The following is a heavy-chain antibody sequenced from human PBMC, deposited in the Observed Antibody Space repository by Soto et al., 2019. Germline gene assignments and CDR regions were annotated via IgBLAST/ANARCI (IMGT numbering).Heavy chain of an antibody. CDR3: AKGHTNENGHYSYYGMDV. CDR2: IVGGGARI. CDR1: GFTFSSYV. D-gene: IGHD2-8*01. J-gene: IGHJ6*02. Sequence: GWSLRLSCASSGFTFSSYVMSWVRQAPGKGLEWVSGIVGGGARIYYEDSVKGRFTISRDNSKNSVYLQVNSLRADDTAVYYCAKGHTNENGHYSYYGMDVWGQGTTVTVSS. V-gene: IGHV3-23*01.